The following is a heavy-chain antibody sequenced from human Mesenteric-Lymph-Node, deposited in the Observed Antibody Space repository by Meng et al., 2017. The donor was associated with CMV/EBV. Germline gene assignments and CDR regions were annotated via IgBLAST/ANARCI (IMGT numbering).Heavy chain of an antibody. D-gene: IGHD6-19*01. J-gene: IGHJ4*02. CDR3: ASIIAVAGDY. Sequence: TCTVSGGSISSSSYYWGWIRQPPGKGLEWIGSIYYRGSTYYNPSLKSRVTISVDTSKNQFSLKLSSVTAADTAVYYCASIIAVAGDYWGQGTLVTVSS. V-gene: IGHV4-39*01. CDR2: IYYRGST. CDR1: GGSISSSSYY.